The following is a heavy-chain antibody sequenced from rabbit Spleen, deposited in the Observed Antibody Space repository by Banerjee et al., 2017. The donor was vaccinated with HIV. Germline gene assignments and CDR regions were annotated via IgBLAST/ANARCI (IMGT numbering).Heavy chain of an antibody. V-gene: IGHV1S40*01. CDR2: IYGGSSDRT. CDR3: ARETSGGWGVVLYYFRL. Sequence: QSLEESGGALVKPGASLTLTCKASGFSFSFSYWICWVRQAPGKGLEWIACIYGGSSDRTYYASWAKGRFTISKTSSTTVTLQMTSLTAADTATYFCARETSGGWGVVLYYFRLWGPGTLVTVS. J-gene: IGHJ4*01. CDR1: GFSFSFSYW. D-gene: IGHD4-1*01.